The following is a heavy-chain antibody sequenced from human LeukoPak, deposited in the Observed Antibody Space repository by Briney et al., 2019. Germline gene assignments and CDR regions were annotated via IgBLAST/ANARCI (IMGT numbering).Heavy chain of an antibody. CDR3: ARIAYCGGDCYYADY. Sequence: PSETLSLTCTVSGGSISIYYWSWIRQPPGKGLEWIGYIYYSGSTNYNPSLKSRVTISVDTSKNQFSLKLSSVTAADTAVYYCARIAYCGGDCYYADYWGQGTLVTVSS. V-gene: IGHV4-59*08. CDR1: GGSISIYY. CDR2: IYYSGST. D-gene: IGHD2-21*02. J-gene: IGHJ4*02.